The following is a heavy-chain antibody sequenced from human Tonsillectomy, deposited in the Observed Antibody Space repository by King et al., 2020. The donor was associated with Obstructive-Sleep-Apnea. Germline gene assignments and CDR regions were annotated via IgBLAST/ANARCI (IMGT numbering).Heavy chain of an antibody. D-gene: IGHD6-13*01. V-gene: IGHV3-9*01. CDR2: ISWNSGSI. Sequence: VQLVESGGDLVQPGRSLRLSCAASGFTFDDYAMHWVRQAPGKGLEWVSGISWNSGSIGYADSVKGRFTISRDNAKNSLYLQMNSLRAEDTALYYRARGSNSCYLGYWGQGTLVTVSS. CDR3: ARGSNSCYLGY. J-gene: IGHJ4*02. CDR1: GFTFDDYA.